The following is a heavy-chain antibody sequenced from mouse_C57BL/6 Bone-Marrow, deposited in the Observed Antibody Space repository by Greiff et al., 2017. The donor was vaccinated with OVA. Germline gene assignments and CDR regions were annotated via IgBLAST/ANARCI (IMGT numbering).Heavy chain of an antibody. V-gene: IGHV1-61*01. Sequence: QVQLQQPGAELVRPGSSVKLSCKASGYTFTSYWMDWVKQRPGQGLEWIGNIYPSDSETHYNQKFKDKATLTVDKSSSTAYMQLSSLTSEDSAVYYWARGGPGGFAYWGQGTLVTVSA. CDR3: ARGGPGGFAY. CDR1: GYTFTSYW. CDR2: IYPSDSET. J-gene: IGHJ3*01.